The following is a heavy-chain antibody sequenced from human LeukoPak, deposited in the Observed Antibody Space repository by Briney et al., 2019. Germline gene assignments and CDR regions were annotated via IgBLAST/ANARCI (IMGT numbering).Heavy chain of an antibody. CDR2: TYSNGRT. J-gene: IGHJ4*02. CDR1: GFTVSSNY. Sequence: PGGSLRLSCAASGFTVSSNYMSWVRQATGKGLEWGSVTYSNGRTYYADSVKGRFTISRDISKNTLYLQMNSLRAEDTAVYYCARRAGAYSHPYDYWGQGTLVTVSS. CDR3: ARRAGAYSHPYDY. V-gene: IGHV3-53*01. D-gene: IGHD4/OR15-4a*01.